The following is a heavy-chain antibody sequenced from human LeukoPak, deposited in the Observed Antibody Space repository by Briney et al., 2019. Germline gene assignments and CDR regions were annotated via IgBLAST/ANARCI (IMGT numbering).Heavy chain of an antibody. CDR2: INPNSGGT. CDR1: GYTFTGYY. Sequence: GASVKVSCKASGYTFTGYYMHWVRQAPGQGLEWMGWINPNSGGTNYAQKFQGRVTMTRDTSISTAYMELSRLRSDDTAVYYCARVDYREYSSSSVPDYWGQGTLVTVSS. J-gene: IGHJ4*02. V-gene: IGHV1-2*02. D-gene: IGHD6-6*01. CDR3: ARVDYREYSSSSVPDY.